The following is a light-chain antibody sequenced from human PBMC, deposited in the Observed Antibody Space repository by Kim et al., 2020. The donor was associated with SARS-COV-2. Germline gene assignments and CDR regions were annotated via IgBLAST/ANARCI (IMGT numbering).Light chain of an antibody. CDR3: QQYDNLPYT. V-gene: IGKV1-33*01. Sequence: SASVGDRVTITCQASQDISNYLNWYQQTPGKAPKLLIFDASNLETGVPSRFTGSGSGTDFTFTISSLQPEDIATYYCQQYDNLPYTFGQGTKLEIK. CDR1: QDISNY. CDR2: DAS. J-gene: IGKJ2*01.